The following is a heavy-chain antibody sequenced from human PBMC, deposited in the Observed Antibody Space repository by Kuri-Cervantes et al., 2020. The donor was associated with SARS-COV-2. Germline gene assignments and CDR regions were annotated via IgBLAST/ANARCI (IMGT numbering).Heavy chain of an antibody. CDR3: ARVKDWFGEPKFDY. CDR2: INHSGST. Sequence: SCAVYGGSFSGYYWSWIRQPPGKGLEWIGEINHSGSTNYNPSLKSRVTISVDTSKNQFSLKLSSVTAADTAVYYCARVKDWFGEPKFDYWGQGTLVTVSS. V-gene: IGHV4-34*01. CDR1: GGSFSGYY. J-gene: IGHJ4*02. D-gene: IGHD3-10*01.